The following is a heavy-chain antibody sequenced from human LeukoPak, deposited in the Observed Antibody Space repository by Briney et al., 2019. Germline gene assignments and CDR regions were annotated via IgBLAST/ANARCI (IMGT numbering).Heavy chain of an antibody. CDR2: IKSKTDGGTT. J-gene: IGHJ4*02. CDR1: GFTFSNAW. CDR3: NVPSYYGSGSSDY. Sequence: GGSLRLSCAASGFTFSNAWMSWVRQAPGKGLEWVGRIKSKTDGGTTDYAAPVKGRFTISRDDSKNTLYLQMNSLKTEDTAVYYCNVPSYYGSGSSDYWGQGTLVTVSS. D-gene: IGHD3-10*01. V-gene: IGHV3-15*01.